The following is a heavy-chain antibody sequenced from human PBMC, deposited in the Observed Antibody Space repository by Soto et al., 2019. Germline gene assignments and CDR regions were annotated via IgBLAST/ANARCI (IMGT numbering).Heavy chain of an antibody. Sequence: GGSLRLSCAASGFTFSKSGMSWVRQAPGKGLEWVSSISGSGGSIYYADSVKGRFTISRGNSKNTLFLQMNSLRAEDAARYFCAKNPADLWGQGTLVTVSS. CDR2: ISGSGGSI. J-gene: IGHJ5*02. V-gene: IGHV3-23*01. CDR1: GFTFSKSG. CDR3: AKNPADL.